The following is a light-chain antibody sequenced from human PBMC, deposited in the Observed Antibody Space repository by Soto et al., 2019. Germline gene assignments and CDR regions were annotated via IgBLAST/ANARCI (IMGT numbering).Light chain of an antibody. Sequence: EIVLTQSPATLSLSPWERATLSWRASQSISDTLAWYQQKPGQAPRLLIHGASTRAPGFPARFSGSGSGTDVTLTISCLQSEDFATYYCQQYYSYPWTFGQGTKVDIK. J-gene: IGKJ1*01. CDR3: QQYYSYPWT. CDR1: QSISDT. CDR2: GAS. V-gene: IGKV3-15*01.